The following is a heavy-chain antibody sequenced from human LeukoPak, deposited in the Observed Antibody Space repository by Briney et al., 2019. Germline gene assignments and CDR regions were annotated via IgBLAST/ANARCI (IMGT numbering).Heavy chain of an antibody. Sequence: SETLSLTCDVSGGSITTNKWWSWVRQPPGQGLEWIGETHPSESSNYNPSLKSRLSISIDKSKNQFSLHLSSVTAADTAVYYCAKDTRYSGSYYFVFDYWGQGTLVTVSS. CDR3: AKDTRYSGSYYFVFDY. V-gene: IGHV4-4*02. D-gene: IGHD1-26*01. J-gene: IGHJ4*02. CDR1: GGSITTNKW. CDR2: THPSESS.